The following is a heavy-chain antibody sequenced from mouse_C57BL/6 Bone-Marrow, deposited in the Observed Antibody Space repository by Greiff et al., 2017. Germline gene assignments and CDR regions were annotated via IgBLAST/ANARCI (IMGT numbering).Heavy chain of an antibody. D-gene: IGHD1-1*01. CDR3: ARYYGSSAYYFDY. CDR1: GYTFTDYY. Sequence: VQLQQSGPELVKPGASVKISCKASGYTFTDYYMNWVKQSHGKSLEWIGDINPNNGGTSYNQKFKGKATLTVDKSSSTAYMELRSLTSADSAVYYCARYYGSSAYYFDYGDQGTTHTVYS. CDR2: INPNNGGT. V-gene: IGHV1-26*01. J-gene: IGHJ2*01.